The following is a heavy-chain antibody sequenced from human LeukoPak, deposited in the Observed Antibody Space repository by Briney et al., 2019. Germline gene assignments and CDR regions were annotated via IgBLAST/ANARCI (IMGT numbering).Heavy chain of an antibody. CDR1: GGSISSGDYY. D-gene: IGHD3-10*01. V-gene: IGHV4-30-4*02. CDR3: ARSELLWFGGVNSGFDY. CDR2: IYYSGST. J-gene: IGHJ4*02. Sequence: SETLSLTCTVSGGSISSGDYYWSWIRRPPGKGLEWIGYIYYSGSTYYNPSLKSRVTISVDTSKNQFSLKLSSVTAADSAVYYCARSELLWFGGVNSGFDYWGQGTLVTVSS.